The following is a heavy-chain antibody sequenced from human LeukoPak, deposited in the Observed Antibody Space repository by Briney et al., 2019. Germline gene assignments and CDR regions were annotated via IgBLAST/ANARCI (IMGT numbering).Heavy chain of an antibody. J-gene: IGHJ5*02. CDR1: GFTFSSYG. V-gene: IGHV3-30*02. Sequence: GGSLRLSCAASGFTFSSYGMHWVRQAPGKGLEWVAFIRYDGSNKYYADSVKGRFTISRDNSKNTLYLQMNSLRAEDTAVYYCARVPGMFAAAPWFDPWGQGTLVTVSS. D-gene: IGHD6-13*01. CDR3: ARVPGMFAAAPWFDP. CDR2: IRYDGSNK.